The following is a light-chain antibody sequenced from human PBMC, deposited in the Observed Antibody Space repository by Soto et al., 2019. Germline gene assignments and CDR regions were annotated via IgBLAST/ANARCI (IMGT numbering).Light chain of an antibody. J-gene: IGKJ1*01. CDR2: GAS. Sequence: DIVLTQSPGTLSLSPGEGGTLSCRASQTVSSSYLAWYQQKPGQAPRLLIYGASSRATGIPDRFSGSGSGTDFTLTITRLEPEDSAVYYCQQYGRSPCTFGQGTKLEIK. CDR1: QTVSSSY. CDR3: QQYGRSPCT. V-gene: IGKV3-20*01.